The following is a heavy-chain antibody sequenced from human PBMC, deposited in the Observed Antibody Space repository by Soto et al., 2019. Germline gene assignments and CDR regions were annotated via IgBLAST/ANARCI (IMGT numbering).Heavy chain of an antibody. CDR2: ISGSGGST. Sequence: EVQLLESGGGLVQPGGSLRLSCAASGFTFNNYAMSWVRQAPGKGLEWVSAISGSGGSTHYADSVKGRFTISRDNSKNQLCLQMNNLRAEDTAVYYCAKLASGHYCTNGVCLLYYCDYWGQGAQVTVSS. CDR3: AKLASGHYCTNGVCLLYYCDY. J-gene: IGHJ4*02. CDR1: GFTFNNYA. V-gene: IGHV3-23*01. D-gene: IGHD2-8*01.